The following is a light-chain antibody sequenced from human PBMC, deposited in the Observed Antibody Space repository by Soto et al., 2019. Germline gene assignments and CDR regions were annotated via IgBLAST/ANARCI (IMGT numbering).Light chain of an antibody. V-gene: IGLV1-40*01. Sequence: QSVLTQPPSVSEAPGQRVTISCTGSSSNIGAGYEAHWYQQVPGTAPKLLIYESNNRPSLGRDWFAGSKSGTSASLAITGLQAEDEAEYYCQSYDSSLSGYVFGTGTKVTVL. CDR3: QSYDSSLSGYV. J-gene: IGLJ1*01. CDR2: ESN. CDR1: SSNIGAGYE.